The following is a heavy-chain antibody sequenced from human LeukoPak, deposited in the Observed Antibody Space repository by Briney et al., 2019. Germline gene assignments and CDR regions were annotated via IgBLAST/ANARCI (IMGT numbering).Heavy chain of an antibody. CDR3: AKDRHPARTDGYYFDY. V-gene: IGHV3-30*18. J-gene: IGHJ4*02. Sequence: PGGSLRLSCAASAFTFRTYGMHWVRQAPGKGLEWVAVISYDANNKNYADSVKGRFTVSRDNSRNTLYLQMNSLGVEDTAVYYCAKDRHPARTDGYYFDYWGQGTRVTVSS. CDR2: ISYDANNK. CDR1: AFTFRTYG. D-gene: IGHD1-14*01.